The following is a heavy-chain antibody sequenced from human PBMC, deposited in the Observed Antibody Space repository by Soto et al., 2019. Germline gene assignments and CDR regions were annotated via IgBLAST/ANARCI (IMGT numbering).Heavy chain of an antibody. CDR3: APALRADWFDP. Sequence: QVQLVQSGAEVKKPGASVKVSCKASGYTFTGYYMHWVRQAPGQGLEWMGWINPNSGGTIYAQKFQGRVTMTRDTSINTAYMELSSLKSDDTAGYYLAPALRADWFDPWGQGTLVTVSS. CDR2: INPNSGGT. V-gene: IGHV1-2*02. D-gene: IGHD3-16*01. J-gene: IGHJ5*02. CDR1: GYTFTGYY.